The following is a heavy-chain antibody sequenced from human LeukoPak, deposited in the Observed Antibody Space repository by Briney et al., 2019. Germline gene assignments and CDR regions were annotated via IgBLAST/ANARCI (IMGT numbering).Heavy chain of an antibody. Sequence: KPGESLKISCKGSGYSFTSYWIGWVRQMPGKGLEWVGIIYPGDSDTRYSPSFQGQVTISADKSISTAYLQWSSLKASHTAMYYCARPKLDCSSTSCSDDAFDIWGQGTMVTVSS. D-gene: IGHD2-2*01. CDR2: IYPGDSDT. V-gene: IGHV5-51*01. CDR3: ARPKLDCSSTSCSDDAFDI. CDR1: GYSFTSYW. J-gene: IGHJ3*02.